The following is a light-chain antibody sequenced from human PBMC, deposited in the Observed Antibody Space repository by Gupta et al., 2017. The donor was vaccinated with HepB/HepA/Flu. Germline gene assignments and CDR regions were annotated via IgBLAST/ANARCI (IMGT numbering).Light chain of an antibody. CDR2: YYSDSSK. V-gene: IGLV5-48*01. J-gene: IGLJ3*02. CDR3: MIWHSSAWV. CDR1: SGLTLGSYR. Sequence: QPVLTQPPSLSASPGASARLTCTLRSGLTLGSYRIFRYQQKPESPSRYHLSYYSDSSKHQGSGVPSGCFSGNDAWSNAGISVTAGLQADDDDYYYGMIWHSSAWVFGGGTKLTVL.